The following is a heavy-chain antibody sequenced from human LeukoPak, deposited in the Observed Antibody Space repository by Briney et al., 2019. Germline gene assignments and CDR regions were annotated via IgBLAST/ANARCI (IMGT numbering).Heavy chain of an antibody. CDR1: GFTFSSYG. CDR3: AKGYYYYGSGSYPSY. J-gene: IGHJ4*02. D-gene: IGHD3-10*01. V-gene: IGHV3-30*02. Sequence: PGGSLRLSCAASGFTFSSYGMHWVRQAPGKGLEWVAFIRYDGSNKYCADSVKGRFTISRDNSKNTLYLQMNSLRAEDTAVYYCAKGYYYYGSGSYPSYWGQGTLVTVSS. CDR2: IRYDGSNK.